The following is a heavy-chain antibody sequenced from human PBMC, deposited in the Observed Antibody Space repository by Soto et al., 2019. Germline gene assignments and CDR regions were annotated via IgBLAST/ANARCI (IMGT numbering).Heavy chain of an antibody. J-gene: IGHJ4*02. D-gene: IGHD3-22*01. CDR3: ARTVYYENTVQYYFDY. CDR2: INTYNGKT. CDR1: GYIFNSYG. V-gene: IGHV1-18*01. Sequence: QVQLVQSGAEVKKPGASVKVSCEASGYIFNSYGITWVRPAPGQGLEWMGWINTYNGKTKFAQNLQGRVTLTANTAAGTAYMELMSLRSDDTAVYFCARTVYYENTVQYYFDYWGQGTLVTVSS.